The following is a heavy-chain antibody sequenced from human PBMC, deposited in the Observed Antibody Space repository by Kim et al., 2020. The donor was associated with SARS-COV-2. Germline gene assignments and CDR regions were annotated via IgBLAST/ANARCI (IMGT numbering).Heavy chain of an antibody. J-gene: IGHJ6*02. D-gene: IGHD2-8*01. CDR3: ARGMVNTGFDV. CDR1: GFTLRTYW. V-gene: IGHV3-74*01. Sequence: GGSLRLSCAASGFTLRTYWINWVRQAPGKGLEWVSPIGGDGISTYYADSVKGRFTVSRDNDDNTVYLQMNRLRADDTAVYYCARGMVNTGFDVWGQGTTVTVSS. CDR2: IGGDGIST.